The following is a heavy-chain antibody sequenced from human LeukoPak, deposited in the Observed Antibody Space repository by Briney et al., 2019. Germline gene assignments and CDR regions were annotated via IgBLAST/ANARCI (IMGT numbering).Heavy chain of an antibody. CDR3: ARDFALELLEDDAFDI. CDR2: FDPEDGET. V-gene: IGHV1-24*01. J-gene: IGHJ3*02. D-gene: IGHD1-7*01. Sequence: ASVKVSCKVSGYTLTELSMHWVRQAPGKGLEWMGGFDPEDGETIYAQKFQGRVTMTEDTSTSTAYMELRSLRSDDTAVYYCARDFALELLEDDAFDIWGQGTMVTVSS. CDR1: GYTLTELS.